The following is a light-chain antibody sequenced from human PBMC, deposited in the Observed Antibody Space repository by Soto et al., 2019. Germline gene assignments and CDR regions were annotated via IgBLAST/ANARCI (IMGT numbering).Light chain of an antibody. CDR3: QQYGGSPWT. CDR1: QRVSSH. J-gene: IGKJ1*01. CDR2: DAS. V-gene: IGKV3-11*01. Sequence: SPANLSLPPGERAARSCRASQRVSSHLAWYQQKPGQAPRLLIYDASSRATGIPARFSGSGSGTDFTLTISSLEPEDFAVFYCQQYGGSPWTFGQGTKVDIK.